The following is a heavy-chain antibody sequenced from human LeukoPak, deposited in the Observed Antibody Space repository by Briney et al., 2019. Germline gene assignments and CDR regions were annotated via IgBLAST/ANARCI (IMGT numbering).Heavy chain of an antibody. J-gene: IGHJ4*02. CDR2: IYTSGST. CDR3: ARDDPPLRYDSSGYLFY. Sequence: SETLSLTCTVSGDSISSYYWSWIRQPAGKGLEWIGRIYTSGSTNYNPSLKSRVTMSVDTSKNQFSLKLSSVTAADPAVYYCARDDPPLRYDSSGYLFYWGQGTLVTVSS. D-gene: IGHD3-22*01. CDR1: GDSISSYY. V-gene: IGHV4-4*07.